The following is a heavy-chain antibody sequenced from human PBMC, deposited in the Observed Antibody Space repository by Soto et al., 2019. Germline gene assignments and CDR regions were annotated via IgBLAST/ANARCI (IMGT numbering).Heavy chain of an antibody. V-gene: IGHV5-51*01. CDR2: VYPGDSDT. CDR3: ARVHDFWSGYHLRYYYYGMDV. D-gene: IGHD3-3*01. J-gene: IGHJ6*02. Sequence: GESLKISCKGSGYSFTSYWIGWVRQMPGKGLEWMGIVYPGDSDTRYSPSFQGQVTISADKSISTAYLQWSSLKASDTAMYYCARVHDFWSGYHLRYYYYGMDVWGQGTMVTVSS. CDR1: GYSFTSYW.